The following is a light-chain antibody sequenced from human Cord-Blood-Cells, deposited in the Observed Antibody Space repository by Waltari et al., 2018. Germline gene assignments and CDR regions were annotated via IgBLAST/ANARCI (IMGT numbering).Light chain of an antibody. CDR2: LNSDGSH. Sequence: QLVLTQSPSASASPGASVKLTCTLSSAHSSYAIASHQQQPEKGPRYLRKLNSDGSHSKGDGIPDRFSGSSSGAERYLTISSLQSEDEADYYCQTWGTGMRVFGGGTKLTVL. CDR1: SAHSSYA. V-gene: IGLV4-69*01. CDR3: QTWGTGMRV. J-gene: IGLJ3*02.